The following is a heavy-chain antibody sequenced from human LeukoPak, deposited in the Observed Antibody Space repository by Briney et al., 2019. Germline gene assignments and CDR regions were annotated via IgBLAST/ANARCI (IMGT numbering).Heavy chain of an antibody. J-gene: IGHJ4*02. D-gene: IGHD2-21*02. CDR2: INHSGST. CDR3: ARLPVYCGDDCYRIDY. V-gene: IGHV4-34*01. Sequence: SETLSLTCAVYGGSFSGYYWSWIRQPPGKGLEWIGEINHSGSTNYNPSLKSRVTISVDTSKNQFSLKLSSVTAADTAVYYCARLPVYCGDDCYRIDYWGQGTLVTVSS. CDR1: GGSFSGYY.